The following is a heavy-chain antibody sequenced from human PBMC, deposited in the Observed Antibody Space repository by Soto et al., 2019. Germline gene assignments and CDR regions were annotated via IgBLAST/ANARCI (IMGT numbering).Heavy chain of an antibody. D-gene: IGHD1-26*01. V-gene: IGHV3-23*01. CDR1: GFTFSSYA. CDR2: MSGSGGST. Sequence: EVQLLESGGGLVQPGGSLRLSCAASGFTFSSYAMRWVRQAPVKGLEWVSAMSGSGGSTYYADSVKGRFTISRDNSKNTPSLQMNSLRAEDAAVYYCAGRGSGSYYDYWGQGTLVTVSS. J-gene: IGHJ4*02. CDR3: AGRGSGSYYDY.